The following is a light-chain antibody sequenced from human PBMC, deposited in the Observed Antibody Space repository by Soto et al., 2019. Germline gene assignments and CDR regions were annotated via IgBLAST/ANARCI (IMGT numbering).Light chain of an antibody. Sequence: QSALTQPPSVSGSPGQSVTISCTGTSSDVGKYDRVSWYQQPPGTATKLIIYEVTNRPSGVPARFSGSKSGNTASLTISGLQAEDEADYYCSSYTSTSRYVFGAGTKGTVL. V-gene: IGLV2-18*02. CDR2: EVT. CDR1: SSDVGKYDR. J-gene: IGLJ1*01. CDR3: SSYTSTSRYV.